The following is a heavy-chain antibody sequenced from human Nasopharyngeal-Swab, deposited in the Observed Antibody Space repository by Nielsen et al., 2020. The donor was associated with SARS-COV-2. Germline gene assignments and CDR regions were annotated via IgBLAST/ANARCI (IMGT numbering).Heavy chain of an antibody. CDR1: GFTFGDYA. Sequence: GESLKISCTASGFTFGDYAMSWVRQAPGKGLEWVGFIRSKAYGGTTEYAASVKGRFTISRDDSKSIAYLQMNSLKTEDTAVYYCTRGGYGDYGLYYFDYGGQGTLVTVSS. CDR2: IRSKAYGGTT. D-gene: IGHD4-17*01. V-gene: IGHV3-49*04. CDR3: TRGGYGDYGLYYFDY. J-gene: IGHJ4*02.